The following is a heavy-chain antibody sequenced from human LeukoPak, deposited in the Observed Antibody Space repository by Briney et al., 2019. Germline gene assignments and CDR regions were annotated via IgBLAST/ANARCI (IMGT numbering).Heavy chain of an antibody. D-gene: IGHD3-9*01. CDR2: INPNSGGT. Sequence: ASVKVSCKASGYTFSSYGISWVRQAPGQGLEWMGWINPNSGGTNYAQKFQGRVTMTRDTSISTAYMELSRLRSDDTAVYYCARHGSGGVGYFDWLPTFDHYYYYYMDVWGKGTTVTISS. V-gene: IGHV1-2*02. CDR1: GYTFSSYG. CDR3: ARHGSGGVGYFDWLPTFDHYYYYYMDV. J-gene: IGHJ6*03.